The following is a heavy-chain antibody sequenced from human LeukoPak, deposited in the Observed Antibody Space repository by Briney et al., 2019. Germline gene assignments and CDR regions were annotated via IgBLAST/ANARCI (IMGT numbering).Heavy chain of an antibody. J-gene: IGHJ4*02. V-gene: IGHV3-23*01. Sequence: GGSLRLSCAAAGFTYSSYAMSWVRQAPGTGLEWVSSISGSGGSTYYADSVKGRFTISRDNSKNTLYLQMHSLRAEDTAVYYCAKGPVAGVFRDYSDYWGQGTLVTVSS. CDR1: GFTYSSYA. CDR2: ISGSGGST. CDR3: AKGPVAGVFRDYSDY. D-gene: IGHD6-19*01.